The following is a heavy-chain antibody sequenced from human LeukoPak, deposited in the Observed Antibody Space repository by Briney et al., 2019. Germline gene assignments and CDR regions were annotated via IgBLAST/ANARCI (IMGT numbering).Heavy chain of an antibody. CDR3: AKDVYSSGWYFDY. CDR1: GFTFSSYA. D-gene: IGHD6-19*01. Sequence: GGSLRLSCAASGFTFSSYAMSWVRQAPGKGLEWVSAISGSGGSTYYADSVRGRFTISRDNSKNTLYLQMNSLRAEDTAVYYCAKDVYSSGWYFDYWGQGTLVTVSS. V-gene: IGHV3-23*01. J-gene: IGHJ4*02. CDR2: ISGSGGST.